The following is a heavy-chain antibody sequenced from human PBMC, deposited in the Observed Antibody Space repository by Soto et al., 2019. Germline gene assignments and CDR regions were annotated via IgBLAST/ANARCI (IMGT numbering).Heavy chain of an antibody. D-gene: IGHD6-19*01. CDR3: ARYSSGSDY. J-gene: IGHJ4*02. CDR2: IYYSGST. V-gene: IGHV4-39*01. Sequence: PSETLSLTCPVSGGSISSSSYYWGWIRQPPGKGLEWIGSIYYSGSTYYNPSLKSRVTISVDTSKNQFSLKLSSVTAADTAVYYCARYSSGSDYWGQGTLVTVSS. CDR1: GGSISSSSYY.